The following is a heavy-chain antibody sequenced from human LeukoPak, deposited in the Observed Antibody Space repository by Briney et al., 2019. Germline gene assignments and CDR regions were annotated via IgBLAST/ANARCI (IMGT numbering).Heavy chain of an antibody. CDR3: AKTGPSTATTAYYYMDV. J-gene: IGHJ6*03. V-gene: IGHV5-51*01. CDR1: GYSFTTYW. CDR2: IYPGDSDT. D-gene: IGHD4-17*01. Sequence: GESLKISCKGSGYSFTTYWIAWVRQMPGKGLEWMGTIYPGDSDTRYSPSFQGQVTISANKSISTAYLQWSSLKPSDTAMYYCAKTGPSTATTAYYYMDVWGKGTTVTVSS.